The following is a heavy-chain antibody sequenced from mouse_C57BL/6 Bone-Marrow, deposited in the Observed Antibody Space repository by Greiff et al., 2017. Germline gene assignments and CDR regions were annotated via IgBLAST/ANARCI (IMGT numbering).Heavy chain of an antibody. CDR3: ARDAYYYGSSLYFDY. J-gene: IGHJ2*01. CDR2: ISDGGSYT. CDR1: GFTFSSYA. Sequence: EVQLQESGGGLVKPGGSLKLSCAASGFTFSSYAMSWVRQTPEKRLEWVAPISDGGSYTYYPDNVKGRFTISRDNAKNNLYLQMSHLKSEDTAMYYCARDAYYYGSSLYFDYWCQGTTLTVSS. V-gene: IGHV5-4*01. D-gene: IGHD1-1*01.